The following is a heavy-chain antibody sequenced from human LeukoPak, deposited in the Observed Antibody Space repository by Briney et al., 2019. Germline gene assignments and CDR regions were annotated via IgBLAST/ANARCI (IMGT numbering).Heavy chain of an antibody. CDR1: GYTFSSYG. J-gene: IGHJ4*02. CDR2: ISAYNGNT. D-gene: IGHD3-10*01. CDR3: AREGGSWPTNSIDY. Sequence: ASVKVSCKASGYTFSSYGLSWVRQAPGQGLEWMGWISAYNGNTNYAQKLQGRVTMTTDTSTSTAYMELRSLRSDDTAVYYCAREGGSWPTNSIDYWGQGTLVTVSS. V-gene: IGHV1-18*01.